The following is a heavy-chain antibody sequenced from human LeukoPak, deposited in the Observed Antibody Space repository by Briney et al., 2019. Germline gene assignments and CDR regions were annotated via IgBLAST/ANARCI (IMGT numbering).Heavy chain of an antibody. V-gene: IGHV1-18*01. CDR1: GYTFTSYG. D-gene: IGHD2-2*02. J-gene: IGHJ4*02. CDR3: ANKGGLYHPGGY. Sequence: ASVKVSCKASGYTFTSYGISWVRQAPGQGLEWMGWISVYNGNTNYAQKLQGRVTMTTDTSTSTAYMELRSLRAEDTAVYYCANKGGLYHPGGYWGQGTLVTVSS. CDR2: ISVYNGNT.